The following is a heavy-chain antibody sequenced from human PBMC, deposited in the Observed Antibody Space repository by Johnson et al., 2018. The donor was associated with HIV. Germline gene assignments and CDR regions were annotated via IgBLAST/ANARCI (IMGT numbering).Heavy chain of an antibody. CDR2: SSYDGTNQ. CDR3: AKSTQANILRESGPYGAFDI. J-gene: IGHJ3*02. D-gene: IGHD3-10*01. Sequence: QMQLVESGGGVVQPGRSLRLSCAASGFTFSNYGMHWVRQAPGKGLEWVAVSSYDGTNQYYAEYVKGRFTISRDNAKNTLYVQMNSLRAEDTVVYYCAKSTQANILRESGPYGAFDIWGQGTMVTVSS. CDR1: GFTFSNYG. V-gene: IGHV3-30*18.